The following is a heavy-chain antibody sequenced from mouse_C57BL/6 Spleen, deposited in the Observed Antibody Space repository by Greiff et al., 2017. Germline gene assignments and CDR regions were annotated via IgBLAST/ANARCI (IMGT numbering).Heavy chain of an antibody. V-gene: IGHV1-69*01. D-gene: IGHD1-1*01. Sequence: QVQLQQPGAELVMPGASVKLSCKASGYTFTSYWMTWVKPRPGQGLEWIGEIDPSDSYPTYNQKFKGKSTVTVVKSSSSAYMQLSRLTSEYSAVYYCARNYGSSPAWFAYWGQGTLVTVSA. J-gene: IGHJ3*01. CDR3: ARNYGSSPAWFAY. CDR1: GYTFTSYW. CDR2: IDPSDSYP.